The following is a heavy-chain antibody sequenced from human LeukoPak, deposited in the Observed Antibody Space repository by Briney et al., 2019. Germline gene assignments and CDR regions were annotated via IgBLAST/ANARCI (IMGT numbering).Heavy chain of an antibody. V-gene: IGHV2-5*02. CDR1: GFSLSTGGVG. CDR3: AYRKSMLGASYFDY. Sequence: SGPTLVKPTQILTLTCTFSGFSLSTGGVGVGWIRQPPGQVLEWLALIFWDDDKRYSPSVNNRLTITKDTSKNQVVLTMTNMDPVDTATYYCAYRKSMLGASYFDYWGQGTLVTVSS. D-gene: IGHD1-26*01. J-gene: IGHJ4*02. CDR2: IFWDDDK.